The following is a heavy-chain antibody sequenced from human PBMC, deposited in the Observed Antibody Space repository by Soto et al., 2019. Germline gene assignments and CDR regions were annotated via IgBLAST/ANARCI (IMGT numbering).Heavy chain of an antibody. D-gene: IGHD2-15*01. CDR3: ARDYCSGGSCYPSYFDL. Sequence: PSETLSLTCTVSGGSISSGDYYWSWIRQPPGKGLEWIGYIYYSGSTYYNPSLKSRVTISVDTSKNQFSLKLSSVTAADTAVYYCARDYCSGGSCYPSYFDLWGRGTLVTVSS. CDR1: GGSISSGDYY. CDR2: IYYSGST. J-gene: IGHJ2*01. V-gene: IGHV4-30-4*01.